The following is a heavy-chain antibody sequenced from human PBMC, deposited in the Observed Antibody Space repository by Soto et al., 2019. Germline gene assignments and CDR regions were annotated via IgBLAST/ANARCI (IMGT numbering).Heavy chain of an antibody. CDR1: GFTFSSYS. V-gene: IGHV3-21*01. Sequence: EVQLLESGGGLVKPGGSLRLSCAASGFTFSSYSMNWVRQAPGKGLEWVSSISSSTGYMYYADSVKGRFTISRDNAKNSPYLQMNSLRSEDTAVYYCATDFRDGYYFDYWGQGTLVTVSS. CDR2: ISSSTGYM. D-gene: IGHD5-12*01. CDR3: ATDFRDGYYFDY. J-gene: IGHJ4*02.